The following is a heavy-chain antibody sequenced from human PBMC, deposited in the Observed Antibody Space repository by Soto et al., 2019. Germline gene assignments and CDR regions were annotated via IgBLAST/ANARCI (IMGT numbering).Heavy chain of an antibody. J-gene: IGHJ4*02. CDR2: INHSGNT. CDR3: ARHHVRGRTIAGAAEF. D-gene: IGHD1-26*01. CDR1: GKSLSGYY. Sequence: SETLSLTCAVYGKSLSGYYWSWIRQPPGKALEWIGEINHSGNTNYNPSLKSRVTISVDTSKNQLFLNLSSVTAADTAMYYCARHHVRGRTIAGAAEFWGQGTLVTVSS. V-gene: IGHV4-34*01.